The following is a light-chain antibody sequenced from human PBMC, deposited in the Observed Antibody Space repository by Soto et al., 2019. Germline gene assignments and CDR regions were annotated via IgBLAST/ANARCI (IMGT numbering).Light chain of an antibody. CDR3: SSYTSSSPLYV. V-gene: IGLV2-14*01. J-gene: IGLJ1*01. CDR1: SSDVAGYNY. Sequence: QSALTQPASVSGSPGQSITISCTGTSSDVAGYNYVSWYQQHPGKAPKLMIYEVSNRPSGVSNRFSGSKSGNTASLTISGLQAEDEADYYCSSYTSSSPLYVFRTGTKLTVL. CDR2: EVS.